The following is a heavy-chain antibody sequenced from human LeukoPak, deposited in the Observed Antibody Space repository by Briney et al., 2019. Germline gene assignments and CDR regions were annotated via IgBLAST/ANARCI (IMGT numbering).Heavy chain of an antibody. D-gene: IGHD3-22*01. CDR1: GFTFSSYG. V-gene: IGHV3-30*18. CDR2: ISYDGSNK. J-gene: IGHJ4*02. CDR3: AKAKPAYYYDSSGYYLDY. Sequence: PGRSLRLSCAASGFTFSSYGMHWVRQAPGKGLEWVAVISYDGSNKYYADSVKGRFTTSRDNSKNTLYLQMNSLRAEDTAVYYCAKAKPAYYYDSSGYYLDYWGQGTLVTVSS.